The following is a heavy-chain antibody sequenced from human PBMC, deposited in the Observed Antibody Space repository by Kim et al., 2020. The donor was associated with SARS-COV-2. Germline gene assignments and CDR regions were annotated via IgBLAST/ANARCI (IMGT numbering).Heavy chain of an antibody. CDR2: DGSAE. Sequence: DGSAEYYVDSVKGRLTISRDNAENSLYLQMNSLKVEDTALYYCVRGIDSWGQGTLVTVSS. V-gene: IGHV3-7*03. J-gene: IGHJ5*01. CDR3: VRGIDS.